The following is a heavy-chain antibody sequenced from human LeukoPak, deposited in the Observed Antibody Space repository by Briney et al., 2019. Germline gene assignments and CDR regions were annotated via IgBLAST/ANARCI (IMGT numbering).Heavy chain of an antibody. J-gene: IGHJ4*02. Sequence: GGSLRLSCAASGFTFSGYWMAWVRQAPGRGLEWVAHIKQDGSEKNYVDPVKGRFTISRDNAKNSVYLQMHSLRAEDTAVYYCARVRFVVRGVHTATGLYYFDYWGQGTLVTVSS. CDR1: GFTFSGYW. CDR2: IKQDGSEK. D-gene: IGHD3-10*01. CDR3: ARVRFVVRGVHTATGLYYFDY. V-gene: IGHV3-7*05.